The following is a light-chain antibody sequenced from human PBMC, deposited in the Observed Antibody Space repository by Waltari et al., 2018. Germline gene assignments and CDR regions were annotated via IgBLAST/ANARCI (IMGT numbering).Light chain of an antibody. V-gene: IGLV2-14*01. CDR1: SGDIGNYKF. Sequence: QSALTQPASVSGSPGQSSTTSCTGTSGDIGNYKFVSWYQPEPGRAPKLNVYDVSQRPSGVSNRFSGSKSGNTASLTISGLQAEDEADYYCSSYTTTSSWVFGGGTKLTVL. CDR2: DVS. J-gene: IGLJ3*02. CDR3: SSYTTTSSWV.